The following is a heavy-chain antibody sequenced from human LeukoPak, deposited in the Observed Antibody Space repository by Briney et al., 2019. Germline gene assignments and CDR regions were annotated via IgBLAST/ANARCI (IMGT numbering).Heavy chain of an antibody. V-gene: IGHV4-34*01. D-gene: IGHD3-16*01. CDR3: ARRGGGRWFDP. CDR2: MNPSGST. Sequence: SETLSLTCAVYGGSFSGYYWTWIRQTPEKGLKWIGEMNPSGSTNYNPSLKSRVTISVDTSKNQFSLELTSVTAAETAVYYCARRGGGRWFDPWGQGTLVTVSS. CDR1: GGSFSGYY. J-gene: IGHJ5*02.